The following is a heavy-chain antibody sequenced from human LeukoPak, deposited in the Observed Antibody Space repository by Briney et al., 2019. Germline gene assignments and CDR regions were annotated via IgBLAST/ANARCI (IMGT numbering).Heavy chain of an antibody. CDR2: INHSGSS. D-gene: IGHD6-19*01. Sequence: SETLSLTCAVYGGSFSDYYWSWIRQPPGKGLEWIGEINHSGSSNYNPSLKSRITIAVDTSKNQFSPKLSSVTAADTAVYYCARLKQWLVRADAFDIWGQGTMVTVSS. CDR1: GGSFSDYY. J-gene: IGHJ3*02. V-gene: IGHV4-34*01. CDR3: ARLKQWLVRADAFDI.